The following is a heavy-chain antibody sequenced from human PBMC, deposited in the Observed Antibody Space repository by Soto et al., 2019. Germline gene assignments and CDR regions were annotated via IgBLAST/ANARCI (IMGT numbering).Heavy chain of an antibody. J-gene: IGHJ4*02. V-gene: IGHV4-59*08. Sequence: SETLSLTCTVSGGSISNYYWSWIRQPPGKGLQWIGHIFSSGSTNYNPSLKSRVTISVDTSKNQFSLNLSSVTAADTAVYYCARQRRDFDYWGQGPLVTVSS. CDR1: GGSISNYY. CDR2: IFSSGST. CDR3: ARQRRDFDY.